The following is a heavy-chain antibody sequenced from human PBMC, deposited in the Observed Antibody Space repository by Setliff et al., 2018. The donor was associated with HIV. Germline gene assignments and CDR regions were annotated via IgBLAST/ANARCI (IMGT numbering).Heavy chain of an antibody. Sequence: SGPTLVNPTETLTLTCTVFGFSLSNATMGVSWIRQPPGKALEWLAHIFSNDEKSYNTSLKSRLTISKDTSKGLVVLTMTNMDPVDTATYYCTLITSSWYPEIDYWGQGTLVTVSS. CDR1: GFSLSNATMG. CDR3: TLITSSWYPEIDY. D-gene: IGHD6-13*01. V-gene: IGHV2-26*01. CDR2: IFSNDEK. J-gene: IGHJ4*02.